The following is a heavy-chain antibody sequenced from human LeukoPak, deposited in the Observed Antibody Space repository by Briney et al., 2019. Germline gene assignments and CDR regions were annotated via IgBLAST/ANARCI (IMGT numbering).Heavy chain of an antibody. D-gene: IGHD3-3*01. Sequence: SETLSLTCTVSGGSISNYYWSWIRQPPGKGLEWIGYMYYSGSTNYNPSLKSRVTISVDTSKNQFSLKLSSVTAADTAVYYCASSHPLGSNNDYYTPFDYWGQGTLVSVSS. V-gene: IGHV4-59*01. J-gene: IGHJ4*02. CDR2: MYYSGST. CDR1: GGSISNYY. CDR3: ASSHPLGSNNDYYTPFDY.